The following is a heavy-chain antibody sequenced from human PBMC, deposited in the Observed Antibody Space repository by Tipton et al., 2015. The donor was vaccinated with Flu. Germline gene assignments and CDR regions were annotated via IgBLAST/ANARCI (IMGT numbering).Heavy chain of an antibody. D-gene: IGHD5-24*01. Sequence: TLSLTCTVSGGSISSYYWSWIRQAPGKGLEWIGYMYYRGSTDYNPSLKSRVTMSVDTSKNQFSLKLSSVTAADTAVYYCARAVGGWPHTSAAFDIWGQGTMVTVSS. J-gene: IGHJ3*02. V-gene: IGHV4-59*01. CDR2: MYYRGST. CDR3: ARAVGGWPHTSAAFDI. CDR1: GGSISSYY.